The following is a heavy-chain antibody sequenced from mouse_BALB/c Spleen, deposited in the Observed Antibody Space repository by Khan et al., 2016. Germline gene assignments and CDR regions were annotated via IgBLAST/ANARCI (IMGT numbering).Heavy chain of an antibody. J-gene: IGHJ2*01. Sequence: QVQLQESGAELARPGASVRMSCKASGYTFTSYTMHWVKQGPGQGLEWIGYVIPSNAYTNYNQKFKTKATFTADKPSSTAYMQLISLESDASAVCYCARERWLLGYFNYWDLGTTLTVSS. V-gene: IGHV1-4*01. CDR1: GYTFTSYT. CDR2: VIPSNAYT. D-gene: IGHD2-3*01. CDR3: ARERWLLGYFNY.